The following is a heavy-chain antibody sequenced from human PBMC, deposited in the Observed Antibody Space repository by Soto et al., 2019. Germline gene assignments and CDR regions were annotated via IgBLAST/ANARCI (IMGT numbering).Heavy chain of an antibody. J-gene: IGHJ3*02. CDR2: IYYSGST. Sequence: QVQLQESGPGLVKPSQTLSLTCTVSGGSISSGGYYWSWIRQHPGKGLEWIGYIYYSGSTYYNPSLKSRVTISVDTSNNQFSLKLSSVTAGDTAVYFCARDPTITFGGVIANDDFDIWGQGTMVTVSS. CDR3: ARDPTITFGGVIANDDFDI. CDR1: GGSISSGGYY. D-gene: IGHD3-16*02. V-gene: IGHV4-31*03.